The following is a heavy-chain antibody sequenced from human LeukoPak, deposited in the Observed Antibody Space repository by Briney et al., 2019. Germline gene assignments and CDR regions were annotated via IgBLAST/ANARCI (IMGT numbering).Heavy chain of an antibody. CDR3: SWDHTGKEDI. D-gene: IGHD1-26*01. J-gene: IGHJ3*02. CDR1: GSTFSHYW. V-gene: IGHV3-74*01. Sequence: GGSLRLSCAASGSTFSHYWMHWVRHAPGKGLVWVSRINPDGSKTDYADSVAGRFTISRDNAKNTLYLQMNSLRADDTAVYYCSWDHTGKEDIWGQGTMVTVSS. CDR2: INPDGSKT.